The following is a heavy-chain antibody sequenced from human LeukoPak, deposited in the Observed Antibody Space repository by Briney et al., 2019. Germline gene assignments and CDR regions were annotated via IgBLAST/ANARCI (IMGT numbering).Heavy chain of an antibody. D-gene: IGHD6-13*01. CDR3: ARHPVPSSWSDLQYFQH. CDR2: ISWNSGSI. J-gene: IGHJ1*01. CDR1: GFTFDDYA. V-gene: IGHV3-9*01. Sequence: GGSLRLSCAASGFTFDDYAMHWVRQAPGKGLEWVSGISWNSGSIGYADSVKGRFTISRDNAKNSLYLQMNSLRAEDTALYYCARHPVPSSWSDLQYFQHWGQGTLVTVSS.